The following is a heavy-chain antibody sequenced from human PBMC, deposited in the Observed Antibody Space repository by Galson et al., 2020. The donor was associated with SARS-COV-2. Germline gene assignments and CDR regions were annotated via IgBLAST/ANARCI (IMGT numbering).Heavy chain of an antibody. Sequence: GESLKISCAASGFTFSSYDMHWVRQATGKGLEWVSAIGTAGDTYYPGSVKGRFTISRENAKNSLYLQMNSLRAGDTAVYYCARGLPYTAMVTLAFDIWGQGTMVTVSS. J-gene: IGHJ3*02. D-gene: IGHD5-18*01. CDR2: IGTAGDT. CDR1: GFTFSSYD. CDR3: ARGLPYTAMVTLAFDI. V-gene: IGHV3-13*01.